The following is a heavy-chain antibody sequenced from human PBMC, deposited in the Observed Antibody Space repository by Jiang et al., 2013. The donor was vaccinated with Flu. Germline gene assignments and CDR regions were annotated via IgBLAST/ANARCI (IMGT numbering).Heavy chain of an antibody. Sequence: EWIGSIYYSGSTYYNPSLKSRVTISVDTSKNQFSLKLSSVTAADTAVYYCARAGFGGSGWYDGSPFDYWGQGTLVTVSS. V-gene: IGHV4-39*07. CDR3: ARAGFGGSGWYDGSPFDY. CDR2: IYYSGST. J-gene: IGHJ4*02. D-gene: IGHD6-19*01.